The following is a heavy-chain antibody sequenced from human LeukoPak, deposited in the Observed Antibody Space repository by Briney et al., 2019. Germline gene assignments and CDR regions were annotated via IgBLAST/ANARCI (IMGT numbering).Heavy chain of an antibody. CDR2: ISGSGGST. V-gene: IGHV3-23*01. Sequence: GGSLRLSCAASGFTFSSYAMSWVRQAPGKGLEWVSAISGSGGSTYYADSVKGRFTISRDNSKNTLYLQMNSLRAEDTAVYYCAKDYYDSSGYYYWFDYWGQGTLVTASS. D-gene: IGHD3-22*01. J-gene: IGHJ4*02. CDR1: GFTFSSYA. CDR3: AKDYYDSSGYYYWFDY.